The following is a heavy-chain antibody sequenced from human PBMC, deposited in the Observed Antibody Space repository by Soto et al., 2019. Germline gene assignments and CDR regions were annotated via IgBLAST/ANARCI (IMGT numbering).Heavy chain of an antibody. J-gene: IGHJ4*02. CDR1: GFSLSSNGVG. Sequence: QITLRESGPALVRPTQTLTLTCTFSGFSLSSNGVGVGWIRQPPGKALEWLALIYWDDDHRYSPSLKTRLTITKDTSKNQVVLTMTKVDPVDTATYYCAREMYYSTYFDSWGQGTLVTVSS. D-gene: IGHD3-10*01. V-gene: IGHV2-5*02. CDR3: AREMYYSTYFDS. CDR2: IYWDDDH.